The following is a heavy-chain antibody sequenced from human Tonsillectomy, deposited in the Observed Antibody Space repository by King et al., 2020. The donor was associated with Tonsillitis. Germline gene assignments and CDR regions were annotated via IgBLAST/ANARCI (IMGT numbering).Heavy chain of an antibody. CDR1: GFTFSSYA. D-gene: IGHD6-13*01. Sequence: VQLVESGGGLVQPGGSLRLSCTASGFTFSSYAMSWVRQAPGKGLEWVSSISGGGDDTHYADSVKGRFIISRDNSKNTLYLHMSSLSAGDTAVYYCAKDPWEQQVPDSWFDPWGQGTLVTVSS. J-gene: IGHJ5*02. CDR3: AKDPWEQQVPDSWFDP. CDR2: ISGGGDDT. V-gene: IGHV3-23*04.